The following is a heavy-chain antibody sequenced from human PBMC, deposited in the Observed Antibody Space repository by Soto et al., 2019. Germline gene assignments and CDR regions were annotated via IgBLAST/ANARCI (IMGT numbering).Heavy chain of an antibody. CDR1: GFTFSSYA. Sequence: GGSLRLSCAASGFTFSSYAMSWVRQAPGKGLEWVSAISGSGGSTYYADSVKGRFTISRDNSKNTLYLQMNSLRAEDTAVYYCAKDTGPSTGGLNCFDPWGQGTLVTVSS. V-gene: IGHV3-23*01. CDR3: AKDTGPSTGGLNCFDP. CDR2: ISGSGGST. J-gene: IGHJ5*02. D-gene: IGHD3-16*01.